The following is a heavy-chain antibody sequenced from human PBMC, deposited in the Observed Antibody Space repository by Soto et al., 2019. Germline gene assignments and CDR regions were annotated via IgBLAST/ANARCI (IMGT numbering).Heavy chain of an antibody. D-gene: IGHD2-2*01. J-gene: IGHJ4*02. Sequence: SGGSLRLSCVASGFTFSSYSMNWVRQAPGKGLEWVSSISSSSYIYYADSVKGRFTISRDNAKNSLYLQMNSLRAEDTAVYYCARGGCSSTSCYGEEYYFDYWGQGTLVTVSS. CDR2: ISSSSYI. V-gene: IGHV3-21*01. CDR1: GFTFSSYS. CDR3: ARGGCSSTSCYGEEYYFDY.